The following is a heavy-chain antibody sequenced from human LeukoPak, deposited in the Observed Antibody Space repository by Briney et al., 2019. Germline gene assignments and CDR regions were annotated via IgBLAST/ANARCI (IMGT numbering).Heavy chain of an antibody. CDR2: ISGSGGST. V-gene: IGHV3-23*01. J-gene: IGHJ4*02. Sequence: GWSLRLSCAASGFTFGCFDMSWVRQAAGKVLELVSAISGSGGSTYYADSVTGRFTISRDNSRNTLYLQMNSLRAEDTALYYCAKTGYSSGWYRIWDYWGQGTLVTVSS. CDR1: GFTFGCFD. CDR3: AKTGYSSGWYRIWDY. D-gene: IGHD6-19*01.